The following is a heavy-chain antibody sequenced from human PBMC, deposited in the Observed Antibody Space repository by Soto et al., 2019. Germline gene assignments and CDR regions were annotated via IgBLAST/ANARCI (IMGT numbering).Heavy chain of an antibody. Sequence: GGSLRLSCAASGFTFSSYGMHWVRQAPGKGLEWVAVISYDGSNKYYADSVKGRFTISRDNSKNTLYLQMNSLRAEDTAVYYCAKDRDGTTLDYWGQGTLVTVSS. J-gene: IGHJ4*02. CDR1: GFTFSSYG. CDR3: AKDRDGTTLDY. V-gene: IGHV3-30*18. CDR2: ISYDGSNK. D-gene: IGHD1-7*01.